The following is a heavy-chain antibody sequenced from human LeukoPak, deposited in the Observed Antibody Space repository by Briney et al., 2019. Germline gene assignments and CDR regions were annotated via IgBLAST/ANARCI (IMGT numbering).Heavy chain of an antibody. Sequence: ASVKVSCKASGYTFSNYVLTWVRQAPGQGLEWMGWMNPNSGNTGYAQKFQGRVTMTRNTSISTAYMELSSLRSEDTAVYYCARGTHRRITMVRGVIITGTRPYYGMDVWGQGTTVTVSS. D-gene: IGHD3-10*01. CDR3: ARGTHRRITMVRGVIITGTRPYYGMDV. CDR1: GYTFSNYV. V-gene: IGHV1-8*02. CDR2: MNPNSGNT. J-gene: IGHJ6*02.